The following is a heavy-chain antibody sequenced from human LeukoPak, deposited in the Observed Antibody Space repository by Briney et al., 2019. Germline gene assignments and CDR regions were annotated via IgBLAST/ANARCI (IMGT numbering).Heavy chain of an antibody. J-gene: IGHJ5*02. CDR1: GYTLTSYA. V-gene: IGHV7-4-1*02. CDR2: INTNTGNP. CDR3: ARGQLLWFGELFDP. Sequence: ASVKVSCKASGYTLTSYAMNWVRQAPGQGLEWMGWINTNTGNPTYAQGFTGRFVFSLDTSVSTAYLQISSLKAEDTAVYYCARGQLLWFGELFDPWGQGTLVTVSS. D-gene: IGHD3-10*01.